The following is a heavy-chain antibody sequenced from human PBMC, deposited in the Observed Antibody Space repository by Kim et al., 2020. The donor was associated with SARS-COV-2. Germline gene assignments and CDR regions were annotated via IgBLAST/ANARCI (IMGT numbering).Heavy chain of an antibody. CDR3: ARTLITMIVVVTHFDY. D-gene: IGHD3-22*01. Sequence: SLKSRVTISVDTSKNQFSLKLSSVTAADTAVYYCARTLITMIVVVTHFDYWGQGTLVTVSS. J-gene: IGHJ4*02. V-gene: IGHV4-31*02.